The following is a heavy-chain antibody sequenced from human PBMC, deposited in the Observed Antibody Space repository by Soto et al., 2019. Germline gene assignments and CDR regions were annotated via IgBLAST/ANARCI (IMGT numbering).Heavy chain of an antibody. V-gene: IGHV3-23*01. CDR2: ISCNGSST. Sequence: PGGSLRLSCAASGFTFSSYAMSWVRQAPGKGLEWVAAISCNGSSTYYADSVKGRFTISRDNSKNTLYLQMNSLKAEDTAVYYCAKDALMVEVYYGLDVWGQGTTVTVSS. CDR3: AKDALMVEVYYGLDV. D-gene: IGHD2-15*01. J-gene: IGHJ6*02. CDR1: GFTFSSYA.